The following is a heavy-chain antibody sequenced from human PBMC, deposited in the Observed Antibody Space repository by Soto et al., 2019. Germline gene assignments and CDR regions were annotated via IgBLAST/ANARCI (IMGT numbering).Heavy chain of an antibody. J-gene: IGHJ4*02. V-gene: IGHV3-11*01. Sequence: GSLRLSCTASGFTFSDYYMSWIRQAPGKGLEWLAYISGSGSTTYYTDSVKGRFAISRDNARPSLYLQINSLRVEDSAVYYCARSSLTYFEFWGQGTLVTVSS. CDR2: ISGSGSTT. CDR1: GFTFSDYY. CDR3: ARSSLTYFEF.